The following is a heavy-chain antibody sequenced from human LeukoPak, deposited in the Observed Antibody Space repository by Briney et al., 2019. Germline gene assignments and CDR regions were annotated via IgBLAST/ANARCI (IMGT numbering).Heavy chain of an antibody. CDR1: GGSISSSSYY. Sequence: SETLSLTCTVSGGSISSSSYYWGWIRQPPGKGLEWIGSIYYSGSTYYNPSLKSRVTISVDTSKNQFSLKLSSVTAADTAVYYCARYLRDGYYFDYWGQGTLVTVSS. CDR3: ARYLRDGYYFDY. CDR2: IYYSGST. V-gene: IGHV4-39*01. J-gene: IGHJ4*02. D-gene: IGHD6-25*01.